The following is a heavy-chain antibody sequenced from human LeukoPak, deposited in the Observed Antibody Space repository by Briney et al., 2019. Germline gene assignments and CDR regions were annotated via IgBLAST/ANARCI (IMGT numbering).Heavy chain of an antibody. J-gene: IGHJ3*02. CDR2: MFSGGTP. CDR1: GFTVSSSH. CDR3: TRGISSGSAFDI. V-gene: IGHV3-53*01. D-gene: IGHD6-19*01. Sequence: PGGSLRLSCAASGFTVSSSHMSWARQAPGKGLEWVSVMFSGGTPYYADSVKGRFTISRDNSKNTLFLQMSSLRAEDTAVYYCTRGISSGSAFDIWGQGTMATVSS.